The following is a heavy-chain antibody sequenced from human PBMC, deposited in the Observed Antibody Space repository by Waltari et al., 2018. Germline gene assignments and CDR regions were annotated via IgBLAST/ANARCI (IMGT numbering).Heavy chain of an antibody. V-gene: IGHV4-59*08. D-gene: IGHD6-6*01. CDR2: IYYTGST. CDR1: GGSLRSFF. CDR3: TRHREQLGAYYYYGIDV. J-gene: IGHJ6*02. Sequence: QVQLQESGPGLVKPSETLSLTCTVSGGSLRSFFSSWLRRPPGNGLEWIGYIYYTGSTNYNPSLRSRLTISLDTSKNQFSLNLNSVSATDTAVYYCTRHREQLGAYYYYGIDVWGQGTAVTVSS.